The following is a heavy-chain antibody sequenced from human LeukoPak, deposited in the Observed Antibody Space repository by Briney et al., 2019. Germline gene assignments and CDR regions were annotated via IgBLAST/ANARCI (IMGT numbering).Heavy chain of an antibody. CDR3: ARGSTGDYIEY. J-gene: IGHJ4*02. V-gene: IGHV1-2*02. D-gene: IGHD1-14*01. CDR1: GYTFTGYY. CDR2: INPNSGGT. Sequence: ASVKVPCKASGYTFTGYYMHWVRQAPGQGLEWMGWINPNSGGTNYAQKFEGRVTMTRDTSIRTAYMDLSSLTSDDTAVYYCARGSTGDYIEYWGQGTLVTVSS.